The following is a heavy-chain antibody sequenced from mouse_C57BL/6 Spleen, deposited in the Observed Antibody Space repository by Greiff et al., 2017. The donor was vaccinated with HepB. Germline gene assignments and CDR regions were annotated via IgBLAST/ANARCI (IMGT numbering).Heavy chain of an antibody. Sequence: EVMLVESGPGMVKPSQSLSLTCTVTGYSITSGYDWHWIRHFPGNKLEWMGYISYSGSTNYNPSLKSRISITHDTSKNHFFLKLNSVTTEDTATYYCAKGVSNSYAMDYWGQGTSVTVSS. D-gene: IGHD2-5*01. CDR1: GYSITSGYD. V-gene: IGHV3-1*01. CDR3: AKGVSNSYAMDY. CDR2: ISYSGST. J-gene: IGHJ4*01.